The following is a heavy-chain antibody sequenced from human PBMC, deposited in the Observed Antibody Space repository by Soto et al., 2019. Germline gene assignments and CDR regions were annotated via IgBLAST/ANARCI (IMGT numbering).Heavy chain of an antibody. CDR1: GFVFKDSP. CDR2: IRDRAYNYAT. D-gene: IGHD3-10*01. Sequence: EVLLVESGGGVVQPGGSLKLSCVASGFVFKDSPIHWVRQASGKGLEWVGRIRDRAYNYATAYTASVKGRFTISRDDSTNTAYLQMNSLRTEDTAIYYCTRLISAAQDYWGQGTLVTVSS. CDR3: TRLISAAQDY. J-gene: IGHJ4*02. V-gene: IGHV3-73*01.